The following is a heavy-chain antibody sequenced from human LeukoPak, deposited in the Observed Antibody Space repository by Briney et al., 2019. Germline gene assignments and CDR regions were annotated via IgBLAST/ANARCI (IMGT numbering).Heavy chain of an antibody. D-gene: IGHD3-22*01. V-gene: IGHV1-18*01. Sequence: ASVKVSCKASGYTFTSYGVSWVRQAPGQGLEWMGWISAYNGNTHFAQKFQGRVTMTTDTSTTTAYMELRSLRSDDTAVYYCARGRRNYYDSRSYYKVDYWGQGTLVTVSS. J-gene: IGHJ4*02. CDR1: GYTFTSYG. CDR3: ARGRRNYYDSRSYYKVDY. CDR2: ISAYNGNT.